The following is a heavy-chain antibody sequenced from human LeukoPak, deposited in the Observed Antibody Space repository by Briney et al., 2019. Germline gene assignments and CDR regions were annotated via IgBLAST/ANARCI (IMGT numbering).Heavy chain of an antibody. J-gene: IGHJ4*02. CDR2: ISSDGGSP. Sequence: GGSLRLSCAASGFTFSSYSMNWVRQAPGKGLEYVSGISSDGGSPFHVNSVKGRFTISRDNSKDTLYLQMGSLRAGDMAVYYCAREYCSGGRCQYYFDYWGQGTLVTVSS. CDR3: AREYCSGGRCQYYFDY. CDR1: GFTFSSYS. D-gene: IGHD2-15*01. V-gene: IGHV3-64*01.